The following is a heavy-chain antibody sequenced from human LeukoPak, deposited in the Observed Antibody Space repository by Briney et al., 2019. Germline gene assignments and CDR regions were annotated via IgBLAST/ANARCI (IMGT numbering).Heavy chain of an antibody. Sequence: PSETLSLTCTVSGGPISSYYWSWIRQPPGKGPEWIGYIYYSGSTNYNPSLKSRVTISVDTSKNQFSLKLSSVTAADTAVYYCARRAKYGGYDYWGQGTLVTVSS. D-gene: IGHD5-12*01. V-gene: IGHV4-59*08. CDR3: ARRAKYGGYDY. CDR2: IYYSGST. CDR1: GGPISSYY. J-gene: IGHJ4*02.